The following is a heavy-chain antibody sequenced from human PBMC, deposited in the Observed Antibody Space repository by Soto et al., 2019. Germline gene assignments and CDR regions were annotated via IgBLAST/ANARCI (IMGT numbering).Heavy chain of an antibody. CDR3: GRVVEGATRHTDSDS. CDR2: VYYSGGS. CDR1: GVSIHNSHSF. J-gene: IGHJ5*02. Sequence: PSATLSLTCAVSGVSIHNSHSFWGWIRQPHGKGLEFIGSVYYSGGSHYNPSLKGRVTISVDTANNQVSLRVNSVTAADTAVYYCGRVVEGATRHTDSDSWGQGMLVTVSS. D-gene: IGHD2-15*01. V-gene: IGHV4-39*02.